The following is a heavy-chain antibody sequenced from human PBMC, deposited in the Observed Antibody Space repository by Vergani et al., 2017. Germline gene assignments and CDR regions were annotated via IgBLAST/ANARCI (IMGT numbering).Heavy chain of an antibody. CDR3: ARNPPLWFGELSLTYFDY. D-gene: IGHD3-10*01. CDR1: GGSISSGGYY. CDR2: IYYSGST. V-gene: IGHV4-31*03. J-gene: IGHJ4*02. Sequence: QVQLQESGPGLVKPSQTLSLTCTVSGGSISSGGYYWSWIRQHPGKGLEWVGYIYYSGSTYYNPSLKSRVTISVDTSKHQFSLKLSSVTAADTAVYYCARNPPLWFGELSLTYFDYGGQGTLVTVSS.